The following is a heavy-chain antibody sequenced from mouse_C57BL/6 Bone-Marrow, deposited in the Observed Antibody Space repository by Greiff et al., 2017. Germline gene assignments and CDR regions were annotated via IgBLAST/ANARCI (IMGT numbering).Heavy chain of an antibody. Sequence: EVKLVESGGDLVKPGGSLKLSCAASGFTFSSYGMSWVRQTPDKRLEWVATISSGGSYTYYPDSVKGRFTISRDNAKNTLYLQMSSLKSEDTAMYYCASYDYGEAYWGQGTLVTVSA. CDR1: GFTFSSYG. J-gene: IGHJ3*01. V-gene: IGHV5-6*01. CDR3: ASYDYGEAY. CDR2: ISSGGSYT. D-gene: IGHD2-4*01.